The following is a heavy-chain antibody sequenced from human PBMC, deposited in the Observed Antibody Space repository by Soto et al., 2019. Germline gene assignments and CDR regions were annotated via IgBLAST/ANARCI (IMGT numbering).Heavy chain of an antibody. CDR3: ARDGGLQIDY. V-gene: IGHV4-39*07. J-gene: IGHJ4*02. CDR2: IYYSGST. CDR1: GDSISTSSSYY. Sequence: PSETLSLTCTVSGDSISTSSSYYCGWIRQPPGKGLEWIGYIYYSGSTYYNPSLKSQVTISVDTSKNQFSLKLSSVTAADTAVYYCARDGGLQIDYWGQGTLVTVSS. D-gene: IGHD2-15*01.